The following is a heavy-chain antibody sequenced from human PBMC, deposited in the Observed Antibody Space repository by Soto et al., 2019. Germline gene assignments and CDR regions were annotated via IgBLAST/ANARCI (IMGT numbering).Heavy chain of an antibody. J-gene: IGHJ4*02. D-gene: IGHD6-19*01. V-gene: IGHV3-30*18. CDR3: AKDYQWLVRRTLYYFDY. CDR1: GFTFSSYG. CDR2: ISYDGSNK. Sequence: GGSLRLSCAASGFTFSSYGMHWVRQAPGKGLEWVAVISYDGSNKYYADSVKGRFTISRDNSKNTLYLQMNSLRAEDTAVYYCAKDYQWLVRRTLYYFDYWGQGTLVTVSS.